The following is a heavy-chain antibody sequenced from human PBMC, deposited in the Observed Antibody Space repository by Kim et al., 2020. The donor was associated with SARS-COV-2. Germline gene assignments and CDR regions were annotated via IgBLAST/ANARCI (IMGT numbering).Heavy chain of an antibody. CDR2: ISSSSYI. V-gene: IGHV3-21*01. CDR1: GFTFSSYS. Sequence: GGSLRLSCAASGFTFSSYSMNWVRQAPGKGLEWVSSISSSSYIYYADSVKGRFTISRDNAKNSLYLQMNSLRAEDTAVYYCARGEVGFGDQGWFDPWGQGTLVTVSS. D-gene: IGHD3-10*01. J-gene: IGHJ5*02. CDR3: ARGEVGFGDQGWFDP.